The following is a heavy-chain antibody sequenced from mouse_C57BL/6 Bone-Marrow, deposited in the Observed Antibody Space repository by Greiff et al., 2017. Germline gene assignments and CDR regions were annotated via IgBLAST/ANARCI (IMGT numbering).Heavy chain of an antibody. J-gene: IGHJ4*01. V-gene: IGHV10-1*01. CDR1: GFSFNTYA. Sequence: EVQLVESGGGLVQPKGSLKLSCAASGFSFNTYAMNWVRQAPGKGLEWVARIRSKSNNYATYYADSVKDRFTISRDDSESMLYLQMNDLKTEDTAMYYCVRGGSSKMDYWGQGTSVTVSS. CDR2: IRSKSNNYAT. CDR3: VRGGSSKMDY.